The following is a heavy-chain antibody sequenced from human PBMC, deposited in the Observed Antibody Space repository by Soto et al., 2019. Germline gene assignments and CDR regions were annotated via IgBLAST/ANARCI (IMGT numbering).Heavy chain of an antibody. J-gene: IGHJ5*02. D-gene: IGHD3-16*01. V-gene: IGHV4-4*07. CDR2: MQHTGNT. Sequence: QVQLQESGPGLVKPSETLSLTCAVSGASIRSYHWSWIRQPAGKGLEWIGRMQHTGNTNYNPSLKSRVTVSVDTSKNQISLKMTSVTAADTAVYFCAKDVSSRWWFDPWGQGILVIVSS. CDR1: GASIRSYH. CDR3: AKDVSSRWWFDP.